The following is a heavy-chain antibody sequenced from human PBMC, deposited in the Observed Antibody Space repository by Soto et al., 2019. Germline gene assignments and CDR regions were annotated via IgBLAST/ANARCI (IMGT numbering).Heavy chain of an antibody. D-gene: IGHD3-10*01. V-gene: IGHV3-23*01. J-gene: IGHJ4*02. CDR1: GFTFSSYA. CDR2: ISGSGGST. Sequence: EVQLLESGGGLVQPGGSLRLSCAASGFTFSSYAMSWVRQAPGKGLEWGSAISGSGGSTYYADSAKGRFTISRDNSKNTLYLQMNSLRAEDTAVYYCAKDFKPMVRGVKFDYWGQGTLVTVCS. CDR3: AKDFKPMVRGVKFDY.